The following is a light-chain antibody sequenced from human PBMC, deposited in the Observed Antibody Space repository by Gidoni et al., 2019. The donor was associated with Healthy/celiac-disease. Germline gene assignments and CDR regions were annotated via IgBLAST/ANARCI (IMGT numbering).Light chain of an antibody. V-gene: IGKV3-20*01. J-gene: IGKJ4*01. CDR3: QQDDNSPLT. Sequence: IVLTHSPGTLSLSQGERATLSCRASQSVSSSYLAWYQQKPGQAPRLLIYGASSRATGIPDRFSGSGSGTDFTLTISRLEPEDFAVYYCQQDDNSPLTFGGGTKVEIK. CDR1: QSVSSSY. CDR2: GAS.